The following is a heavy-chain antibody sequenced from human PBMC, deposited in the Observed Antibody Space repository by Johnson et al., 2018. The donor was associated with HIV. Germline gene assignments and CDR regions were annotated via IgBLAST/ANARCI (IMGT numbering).Heavy chain of an antibody. CDR1: GFIVSSNY. V-gene: IGHV3-66*01. J-gene: IGHJ3*01. CDR3: TTARTYF. D-gene: IGHD2-8*01. Sequence: VQLVESGGGLVQPGGSLRVSCAASGFIVSSNYMSWVRQAPGKGLEWVSVIYSGGSTYYADSVKGRYTISRDNSKNTLYLQMNSLKTEDTAVYYCTTARTYFWGQGTMVTVSS. CDR2: IYSGGST.